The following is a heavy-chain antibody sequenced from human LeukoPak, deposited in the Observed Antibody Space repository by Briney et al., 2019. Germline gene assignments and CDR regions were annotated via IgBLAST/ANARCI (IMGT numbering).Heavy chain of an antibody. Sequence: SQTLSLTCTVSGGSISSGDYYWSWIRQPPGKGLEWIGYIYYSGSTYYNPSLKSRVTISVDTSKIQFSLKLSSVTAADTAVYYCAREGYFDGLPVRYWGQGTLVTVSS. CDR1: GGSISSGDYY. V-gene: IGHV4-30-4*01. CDR2: IYYSGST. D-gene: IGHD3-9*01. CDR3: AREGYFDGLPVRY. J-gene: IGHJ4*02.